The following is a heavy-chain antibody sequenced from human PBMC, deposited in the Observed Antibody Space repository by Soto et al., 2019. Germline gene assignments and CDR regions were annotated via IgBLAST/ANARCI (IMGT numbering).Heavy chain of an antibody. Sequence: EVQLVESGGGLIQPGGSLRLSCAASGFTVSSNYMSWVRQAPGKGLEWVSVIYSGGSTYYADSVKGRFTISRDNSKNTRDLQMNSLRAEDTAVYYCARGTVTTYYGRDVWGQGTTVTVSS. CDR3: ARGTVTTYYGRDV. D-gene: IGHD4-4*01. CDR2: IYSGGST. J-gene: IGHJ6*02. V-gene: IGHV3-53*01. CDR1: GFTVSSNY.